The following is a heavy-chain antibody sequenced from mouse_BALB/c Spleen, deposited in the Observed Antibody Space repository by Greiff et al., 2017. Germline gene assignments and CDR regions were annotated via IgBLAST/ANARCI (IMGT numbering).Heavy chain of an antibody. CDR1: GFNIKDTY. Sequence: VQLHQSGAELVKPGASVKLSCTASGFNIKDTYMHWVKQRPEQGLEWIGRIDPANGNTKYDPKFQGKATITADTSSNTAYLQLSSLTSEDTAVYYCAREGYYGWYAMDYWGQGTSVTVSS. CDR3: AREGYYGWYAMDY. D-gene: IGHD1-2*01. J-gene: IGHJ4*01. V-gene: IGHV14-3*02. CDR2: IDPANGNT.